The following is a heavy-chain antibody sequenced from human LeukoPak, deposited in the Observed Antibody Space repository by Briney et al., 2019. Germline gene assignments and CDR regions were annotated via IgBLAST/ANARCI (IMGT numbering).Heavy chain of an antibody. CDR2: IIPIFGAP. CDR3: ARDLPDFSLRISSGGFDI. V-gene: IGHV1-69*05. J-gene: IGHJ3*02. Sequence: SVKVSCKASGGTFSSYAISWVRQAPGQGLEWMGGIIPIFGAPNYAQKFQGRVTITTDESTSTAYMELSSLRSEDTAVYYCARDLPDFSLRISSGGFDIWGQGTMVTVSS. CDR1: GGTFSSYA. D-gene: IGHD4-23*01.